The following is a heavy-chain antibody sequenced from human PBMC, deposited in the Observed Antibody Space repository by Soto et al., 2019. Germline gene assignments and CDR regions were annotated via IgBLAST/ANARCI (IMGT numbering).Heavy chain of an antibody. J-gene: IGHJ6*02. CDR2: ISSSGSTI. Sequence: GGSLRLSCAASGFTFSDYYMSWIRQAPGKGLEWVSYISSSGSTIYYADSVKGRFTISRDNAKNSLYLQMNSLRAEDTAVYYCARYLVLRFFGPANYYYYGMDVWGQGTTVTVSS. V-gene: IGHV3-11*01. CDR3: ARYLVLRFFGPANYYYYGMDV. CDR1: GFTFSDYY. D-gene: IGHD3-3*01.